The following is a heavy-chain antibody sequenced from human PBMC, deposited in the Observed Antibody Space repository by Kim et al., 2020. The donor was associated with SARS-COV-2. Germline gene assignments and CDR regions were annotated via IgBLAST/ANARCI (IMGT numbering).Heavy chain of an antibody. D-gene: IGHD3-10*01. J-gene: IGHJ4*02. V-gene: IGHV7-4-1*02. Sequence: RSAQGVTGRFVFSLDTSVSTAYLQISSLKAEDTAVYYCARRALGSYSGCDYWGQGTLVTVSS. CDR3: ARRALGSYSGCDY.